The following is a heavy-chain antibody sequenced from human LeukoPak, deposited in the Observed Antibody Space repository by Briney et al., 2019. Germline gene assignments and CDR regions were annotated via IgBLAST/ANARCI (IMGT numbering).Heavy chain of an antibody. CDR3: ARVTCSGGSCHRDY. J-gene: IGHJ4*02. D-gene: IGHD2-15*01. CDR2: IKQDGSEK. CDR1: GFTFSSYW. V-gene: IGHV3-7*01. Sequence: GGSLRLSCAASGFTFSSYWMSWVRQAPGKGLEWVANIKQDGSEKYYVDSVKGRFTISRDNAKNSLYLQMNSLRAEDTAVYYCARVTCSGGSCHRDYWGQGTPVTVSS.